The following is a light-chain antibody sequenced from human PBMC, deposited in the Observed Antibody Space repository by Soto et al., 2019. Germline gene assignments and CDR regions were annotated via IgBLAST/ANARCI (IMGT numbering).Light chain of an antibody. V-gene: IGKV3-20*01. J-gene: IGKJ1*01. CDR2: GAS. CDR3: QQYGSSPGT. CDR1: QSVTSTY. Sequence: IVLTQSPGTLSLSPGERATLSCRASQSVTSTYLACYQQKPGQPPRLLIYGASNRATGIPDRFSGSGSGTDFTLTISRLEPEDSALYYCQQYGSSPGTFGQGTKVDIK.